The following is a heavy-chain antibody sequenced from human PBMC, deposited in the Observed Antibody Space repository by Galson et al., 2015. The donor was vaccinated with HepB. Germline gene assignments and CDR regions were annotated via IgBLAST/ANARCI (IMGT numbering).Heavy chain of an antibody. CDR2: ISAYNGYT. CDR1: GYSFNTYG. CDR3: ARETFGVATTGEYYYYGMDV. D-gene: IGHD3-3*01. J-gene: IGHJ6*02. V-gene: IGHV1-18*04. Sequence: SVKVSCKASGYSFNTYGMSWVRQAPGQGLEWMGWISAYNGYTNYAQRLQGRVTMTTDTSTSTAYMELRSLRSDDTAVYYCARETFGVATTGEYYYYGMDVWGQGTTVTVSS.